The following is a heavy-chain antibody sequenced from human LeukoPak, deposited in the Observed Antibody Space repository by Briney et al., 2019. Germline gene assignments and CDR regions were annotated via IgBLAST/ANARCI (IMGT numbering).Heavy chain of an antibody. CDR2: ISSNGGST. D-gene: IGHD5-18*01. Sequence: GGSLRLSCAASGFTFSSYAMHWVRQAPGKGLEYVSAISSNGGSTYYANSVKGRFTISRDNPKNTLYLQMGSLRAEDMAVYYCARDGQDTAIDYWGQGTLVTVSS. CDR1: GFTFSSYA. J-gene: IGHJ4*02. CDR3: ARDGQDTAIDY. V-gene: IGHV3-64*01.